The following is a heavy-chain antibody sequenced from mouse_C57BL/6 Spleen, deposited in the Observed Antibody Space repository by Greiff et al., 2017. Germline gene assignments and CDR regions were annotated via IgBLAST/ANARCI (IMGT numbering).Heavy chain of an antibody. Sequence: VQLQQSGAELVRPGASVKLSCKASGYTFTDYYINWVKQRPGQGLEWIARIYPGSGNTYYNEKFKGKATLTAEKSSSTAYMQLSSLTSEDSAVYFCARDYYGSGPLWYFDVWGTGTTVTVSS. V-gene: IGHV1-76*01. J-gene: IGHJ1*03. CDR3: ARDYYGSGPLWYFDV. CDR2: IYPGSGNT. D-gene: IGHD1-1*01. CDR1: GYTFTDYY.